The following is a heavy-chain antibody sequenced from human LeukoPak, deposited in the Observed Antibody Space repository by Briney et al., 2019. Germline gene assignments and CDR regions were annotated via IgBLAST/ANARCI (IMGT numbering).Heavy chain of an antibody. CDR3: ARRQGCSSTSCLPDY. CDR1: GCGFTTYW. V-gene: IGHV5-51*01. CDR2: IYHGNSDT. Sequence: GEALQISSRGSGCGFTTYWIGWGRQQPRKGREWRGRIYHGNSDTRYNPSFQGQVTLSADKSINTAYLQWSSLKASDTAMYYCARRQGCSSTSCLPDYWGQGTLVTVSP. J-gene: IGHJ4*02. D-gene: IGHD2-2*01.